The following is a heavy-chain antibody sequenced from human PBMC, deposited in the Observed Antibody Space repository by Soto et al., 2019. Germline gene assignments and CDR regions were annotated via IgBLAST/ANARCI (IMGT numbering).Heavy chain of an antibody. Sequence: EVQLLESGGGLVQPGGSLRVSCVASGFTFSSYVMNWVRQAPGKGLYWVSGISGSGGSTYYADSVKGRFTISRDNSKNTLNLQMNSLRVEDTAVYYCAKGPRAPPPHDYGMDVWGQGTKVTVYS. CDR1: GFTFSSYV. CDR3: AKGPRAPPPHDYGMDV. V-gene: IGHV3-23*01. CDR2: ISGSGGST. J-gene: IGHJ6*02.